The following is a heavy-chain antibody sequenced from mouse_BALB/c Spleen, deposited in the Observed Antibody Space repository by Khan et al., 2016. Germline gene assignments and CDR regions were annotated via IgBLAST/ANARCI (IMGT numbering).Heavy chain of an antibody. J-gene: IGHJ3*01. CDR3: AGSRDPAWFAY. D-gene: IGHD3-1*01. V-gene: IGHV3-2*02. CDR2: ISYSGST. CDR1: GYSITSDYA. Sequence: EVQLQESGPGLVKPSQSLSLTCTVTGYSITSDYAWNWIRQFPGNKLEWMGYISYSGSTSYNPSLKSRISITRDTSKNQFFLQLNSVTTEDTATYYCAGSRDPAWFAYWGQGTLVTVSA.